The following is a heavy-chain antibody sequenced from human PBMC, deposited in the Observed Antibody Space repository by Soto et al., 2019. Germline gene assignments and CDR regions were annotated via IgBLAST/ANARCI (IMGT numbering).Heavy chain of an antibody. CDR1: GYTFTSCG. CDR3: ARVDIVVVVAATYDYYYYGMDV. Sequence: ASVKVSCKASGYTFTSCGISWVRQAPGQGLEWMGWISAYNGNTNYAQKLQGRVTMTTDTSTSTAYMELRSLRSDDTAVYYCARVDIVVVVAATYDYYYYGMDVWG. CDR2: ISAYNGNT. V-gene: IGHV1-18*01. J-gene: IGHJ6*02. D-gene: IGHD2-15*01.